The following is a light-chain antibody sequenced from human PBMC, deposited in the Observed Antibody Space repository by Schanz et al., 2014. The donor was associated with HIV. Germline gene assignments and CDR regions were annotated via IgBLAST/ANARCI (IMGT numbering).Light chain of an antibody. J-gene: IGKJ4*01. CDR3: QQYDNWFPLT. Sequence: EIVMTQSPATLSVSPGERATLSCRASQSVSRNLAWYQQKPGQAPRLLIYCASTRATGIPARFSGSGSVTEFTLTISSLQSEDFAVYYCQQYDNWFPLTFGGGTKVEIK. CDR2: CAS. CDR1: QSVSRN. V-gene: IGKV3-15*01.